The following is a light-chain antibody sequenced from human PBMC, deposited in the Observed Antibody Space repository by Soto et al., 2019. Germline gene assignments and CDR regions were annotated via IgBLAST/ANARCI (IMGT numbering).Light chain of an antibody. Sequence: EIVLTQSPANLSVSPGERATLSCRASQSVRSNLAWYQQKPGQAPRLLIFGATTRATNISARFTGSGSGTEFTLTISSPQSEDIAVYYSQQYGNWPPLTFGGGTKVEIK. V-gene: IGKV3-15*01. J-gene: IGKJ4*01. CDR1: QSVRSN. CDR3: QQYGNWPPLT. CDR2: GAT.